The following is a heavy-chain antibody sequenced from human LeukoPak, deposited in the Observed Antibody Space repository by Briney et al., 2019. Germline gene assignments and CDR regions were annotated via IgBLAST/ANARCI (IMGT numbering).Heavy chain of an antibody. V-gene: IGHV4-34*01. Sequence: SETLSLTCAVYGGSFSGYYWSWIRQPPGKGLEWIGEINHSGSTNYNPSLKSRVTISVDTSKNQFSLKLSSVTAADTAVYYCARVSEAYCGGDCYSPGMDVWGQGATVTVSS. CDR2: INHSGST. J-gene: IGHJ6*02. D-gene: IGHD2-21*02. CDR1: GGSFSGYY. CDR3: ARVSEAYCGGDCYSPGMDV.